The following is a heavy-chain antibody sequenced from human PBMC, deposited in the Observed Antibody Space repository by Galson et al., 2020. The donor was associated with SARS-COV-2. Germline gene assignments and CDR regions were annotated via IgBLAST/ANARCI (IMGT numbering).Heavy chain of an antibody. CDR3: VRDIITGDDGGKHFEQ. Sequence: GGSLRLSCAASGFTFRIYSMNWVRQAPGKGLEWIACMSSSGSYIYYADSVRGRFTISRDNAKDALYLQMNDGRAEDTAVYYCVRDIITGDDGGKHFEQWGQGTLVTVSS. CDR2: MSSSGSYI. J-gene: IGHJ4*02. CDR1: GFTFRIYS. D-gene: IGHD4-17*01. V-gene: IGHV3-21*01.